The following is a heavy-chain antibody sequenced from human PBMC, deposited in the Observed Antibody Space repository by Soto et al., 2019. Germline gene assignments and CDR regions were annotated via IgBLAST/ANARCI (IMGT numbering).Heavy chain of an antibody. J-gene: IGHJ6*02. CDR1: GFSVSSYA. D-gene: IGHD3-3*01. CDR2: ISGSGGST. CDR3: AKDRVWSGTYYYYYYGMDV. V-gene: IGHV3-23*01. Sequence: SLRLGSAASGFSVSSYAMSGFRQATGEGLEWVSAISGSGGSTYYSDSVKGRFTISSDNSKNTLYLQMHSLRAADTAVYYCAKDRVWSGTYYYYYYGMDVSGQGTTVTVSS.